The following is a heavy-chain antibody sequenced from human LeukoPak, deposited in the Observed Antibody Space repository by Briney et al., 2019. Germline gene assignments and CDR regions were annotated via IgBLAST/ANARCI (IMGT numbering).Heavy chain of an antibody. CDR1: GDSVSSNSAA. Sequence: SQTLSLTCAISGDSVSSNSAAWNWISQSLSRGLEWLGRTYYRSKWYNDYAVSVKSRITINPDTSKNQFSLQLNSVTPEDTAVYYCAREMLAAVAAQSWGQGTLVTVSS. D-gene: IGHD6-19*01. CDR3: AREMLAAVAAQS. CDR2: TYYRSKWYN. V-gene: IGHV6-1*01. J-gene: IGHJ5*02.